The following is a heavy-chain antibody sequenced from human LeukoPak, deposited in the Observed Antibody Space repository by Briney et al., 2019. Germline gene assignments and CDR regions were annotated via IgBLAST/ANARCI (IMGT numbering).Heavy chain of an antibody. D-gene: IGHD3-10*01. CDR2: INSDGSST. V-gene: IGHV3-74*01. Sequence: GGSLRLSCAVSGFTLSRYWMHWVRQAPGKGLVWVSRINSDGSSTSYADSVTGRFTISRDNAKHTLYLQMNSLRAEDTAVYYCARDRESWFGELFHYVDYWGQGALVTVSS. CDR1: GFTLSRYW. CDR3: ARDRESWFGELFHYVDY. J-gene: IGHJ4*02.